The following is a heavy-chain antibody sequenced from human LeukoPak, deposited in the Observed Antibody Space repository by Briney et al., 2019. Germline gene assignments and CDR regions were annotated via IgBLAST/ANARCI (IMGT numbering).Heavy chain of an antibody. V-gene: IGHV3-48*03. CDR1: GFTFSSYE. CDR3: AKLRYYYDSSGYSDY. Sequence: GGSLRLSCAASGFTFSSYEMNWVRQAPGKGLEWVSYISSSGSTINYADSVKGRFTISRDNAKNSLYLQMNSLRAEDTAVYYCAKLRYYYDSSGYSDYWGQGTLVTVSS. CDR2: ISSSGSTI. D-gene: IGHD3-22*01. J-gene: IGHJ4*02.